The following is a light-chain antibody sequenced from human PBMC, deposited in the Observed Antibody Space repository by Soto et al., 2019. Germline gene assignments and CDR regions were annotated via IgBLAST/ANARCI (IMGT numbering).Light chain of an antibody. CDR1: QSISTY. J-gene: IGKJ1*01. CDR3: QHYNSYSEA. Sequence: VGDRVTITCRASQSISTYLIWYQQKPGKAPRLLIYAASTLQSGVPSRFSGSGSDTEFTLTISSLQPDDFATYYCQHYNSYSEAFGQGTKVDIK. V-gene: IGKV1-9*01. CDR2: AAS.